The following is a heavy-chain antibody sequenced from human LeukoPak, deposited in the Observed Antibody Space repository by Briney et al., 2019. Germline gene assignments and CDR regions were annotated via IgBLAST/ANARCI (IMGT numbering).Heavy chain of an antibody. D-gene: IGHD2-15*01. CDR1: GLTVNDYS. CDR2: ISSSSSYI. V-gene: IGHV3-21*01. CDR3: VVVAATQSVDY. Sequence: PGGSLRLSCEACGLTVNDYSLNWVRQAPGKGLEWVSSISSSSSYIYYADSVKGRFTISRDNAKNSLYLQMNSLRAEDTAVYYCVVVAATQSVDYWGQGTLVTVSS. J-gene: IGHJ4*02.